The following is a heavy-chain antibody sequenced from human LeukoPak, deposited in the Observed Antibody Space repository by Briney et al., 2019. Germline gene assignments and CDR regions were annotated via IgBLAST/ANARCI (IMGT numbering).Heavy chain of an antibody. CDR2: ISGDGGST. CDR3: AKELFNWNYGALGFDY. Sequence: GGSLRLSCAASGFTFDDYAMHWVRQAPGKGLEWVSLISGDGGSTYYADSVKGRFTSSRDNSKNSLYLQMNSLRTEDTALYYCAKELFNWNYGALGFDYWGQGTLVTVSS. CDR1: GFTFDDYA. V-gene: IGHV3-43*02. D-gene: IGHD1-7*01. J-gene: IGHJ4*02.